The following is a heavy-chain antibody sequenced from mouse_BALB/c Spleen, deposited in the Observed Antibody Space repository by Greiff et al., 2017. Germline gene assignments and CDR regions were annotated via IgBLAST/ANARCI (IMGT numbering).Heavy chain of an antibody. V-gene: IGHV1-69*02. D-gene: IGHD2-1*01. CDR1: GYTFTSYW. CDR3: TRGGYYGNPYAMDY. J-gene: IGHJ4*01. Sequence: QVQLKQPGAELVRPGASVKLSCKASGYTFTSYWINWVKQRPGQGLEWIGNIYPSDSYTNYNQKFKDKATLTVDKSSSTAYMQLSSPTSEDSAVYYSTRGGYYGNPYAMDYRGLENPDTASP. CDR2: IYPSDSYT.